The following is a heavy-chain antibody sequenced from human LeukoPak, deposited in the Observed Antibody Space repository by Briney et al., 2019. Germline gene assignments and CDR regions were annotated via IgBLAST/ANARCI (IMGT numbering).Heavy chain of an antibody. CDR1: GFTLSSHT. CDR2: MSSNGGST. J-gene: IGHJ4*02. V-gene: IGHV3-64*01. Sequence: GGSLRLSCAASGFTLSSHTMHWVRQAPGKGLESVSAMSSNGGSTYYANSVKGRFTISRDNSKNTLYLQMDSLRAGDMAVYYCAREGSPGTYDYWGQGTLVTVSS. D-gene: IGHD6-13*01. CDR3: AREGSPGTYDY.